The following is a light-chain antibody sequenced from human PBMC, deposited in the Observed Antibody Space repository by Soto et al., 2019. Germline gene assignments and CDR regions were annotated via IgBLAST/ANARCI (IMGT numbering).Light chain of an antibody. Sequence: QSVLTQPASVSGSPGQSITISCTGTSSDVGANNYVSWYQQHPGEATKLMIYDVYYRPLGVSNRFSGSKSGNTASLTISGLQAEDEGDYYCSSYTSTHIFVFGTGTKVTVL. CDR1: SSDVGANNY. CDR2: DVY. J-gene: IGLJ1*01. CDR3: SSYTSTHIFV. V-gene: IGLV2-14*01.